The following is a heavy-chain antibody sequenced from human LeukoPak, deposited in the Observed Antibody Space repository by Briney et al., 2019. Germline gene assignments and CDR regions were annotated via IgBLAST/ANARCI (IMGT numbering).Heavy chain of an antibody. Sequence: GGSLRLSCAASGFTFSDYYMSWIRQAPGKGLEWVSYISSSGSTIYYADSVKGRFTISRDNAKNSLYLQMNSLRAEDTAVYYCARDLQGGNYDFWSGYRYYYYYHMDVWGKGTTVTVSS. CDR2: ISSSGSTI. CDR3: ARDLQGGNYDFWSGYRYYYYYHMDV. D-gene: IGHD3-3*01. CDR1: GFTFSDYY. V-gene: IGHV3-11*01. J-gene: IGHJ6*03.